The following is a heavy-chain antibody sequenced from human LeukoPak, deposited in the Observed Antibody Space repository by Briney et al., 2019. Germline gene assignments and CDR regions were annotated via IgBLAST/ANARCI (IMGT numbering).Heavy chain of an antibody. V-gene: IGHV4-61*08. Sequence: SETLSLTCTVSGGSISSGGYYWSWIRQHPGKGLEWIGYIYYSGSTNYNPSLKSRVTISVDTSKNQFSLKLSSVTAADTAVYYCARERTDYYGMDVWGQGTTVTVSS. CDR2: IYYSGST. CDR3: ARERTDYYGMDV. J-gene: IGHJ6*02. CDR1: GGSISSGGYY.